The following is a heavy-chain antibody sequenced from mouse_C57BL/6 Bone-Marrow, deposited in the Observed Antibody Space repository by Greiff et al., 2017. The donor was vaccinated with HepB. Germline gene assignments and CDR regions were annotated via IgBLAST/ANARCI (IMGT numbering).Heavy chain of an antibody. CDR2: ISYDGSN. CDR3: ARDVAY. J-gene: IGHJ3*01. CDR1: GYSITSGYY. Sequence: ESGPGLVKPSQSLSLTCSVTGYSITSGYYWNWIRQFPGNKLEWMGYISYDGSNNYNPSLKNRISITRDTSKNQFFLKLNSVTTEDTATYYCARDVAYWGQGTLVTVSA. V-gene: IGHV3-6*01.